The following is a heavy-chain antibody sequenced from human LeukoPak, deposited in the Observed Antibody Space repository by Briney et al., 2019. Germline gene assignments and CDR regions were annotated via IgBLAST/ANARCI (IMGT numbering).Heavy chain of an antibody. J-gene: IGHJ4*02. CDR1: GFTFSSYG. D-gene: IGHD3-9*01. Sequence: GGSLRLSCAASGFTFSSYGMHWVRQAPGKGLEWVAFIRYDGSNKYYADSVKGRFTISRDNSKNTLYLQMNSLRAEDTAVYYCAKERLMRGILTGYYTDYWGQGTLVTVSS. V-gene: IGHV3-30*02. CDR2: IRYDGSNK. CDR3: AKERLMRGILTGYYTDY.